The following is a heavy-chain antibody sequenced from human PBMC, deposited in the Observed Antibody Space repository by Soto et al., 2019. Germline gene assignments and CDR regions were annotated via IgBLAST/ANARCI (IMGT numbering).Heavy chain of an antibody. CDR3: ARSYGSGSRPFDY. CDR1: GGTFNSYT. Sequence: QVQLVHSGAEVKKPGSSVKVSCKASGGTFNSYTFSWVRQAPGQGLEWMGRIIPVLSMSTYAQKFQGRVSLIADKSTNTAYMELYSLRSDDTAVYYCARSYGSGSRPFDYWGQGTLVTVSS. V-gene: IGHV1-69*02. J-gene: IGHJ4*02. D-gene: IGHD3-10*01. CDR2: IIPVLSMS.